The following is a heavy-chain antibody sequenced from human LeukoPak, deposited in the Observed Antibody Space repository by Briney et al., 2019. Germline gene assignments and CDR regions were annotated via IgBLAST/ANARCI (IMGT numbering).Heavy chain of an antibody. CDR3: ARVAAGGYYCYGMDV. J-gene: IGHJ6*02. CDR2: IYYSGST. Sequence: SETLSLTCTVSGGSISTYYWTWIRQPPGKGLEWIGYIYYSGSTNYNPSLKSRVTISVDTSKNQFSLKLSSVTAADTAVYYCARVAAGGYYCYGMDVWGQGTTVTVSS. D-gene: IGHD3-16*01. CDR1: GGSISTYY. V-gene: IGHV4-59*01.